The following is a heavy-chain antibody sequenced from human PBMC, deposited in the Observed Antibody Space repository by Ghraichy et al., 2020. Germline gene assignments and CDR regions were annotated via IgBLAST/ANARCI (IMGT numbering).Heavy chain of an antibody. V-gene: IGHV1-18*01. D-gene: IGHD4-11*01. CDR2: FSAYNGNT. Sequence: ASVKVSCKASGYTFTSYGISWVRQAPGQGLEWMGWFSAYNGNTNYAQKLQGRVTMTTDTSTSTAYMELRSLRSDDTAVYYCARDVATTVTPYYYYGMDVWGQGTTVTVSS. CDR1: GYTFTSYG. CDR3: ARDVATTVTPYYYYGMDV. J-gene: IGHJ6*02.